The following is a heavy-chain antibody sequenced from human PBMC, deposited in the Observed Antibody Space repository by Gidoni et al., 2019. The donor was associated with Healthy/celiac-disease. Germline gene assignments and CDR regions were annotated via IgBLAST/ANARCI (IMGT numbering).Heavy chain of an antibody. CDR1: GASFSGYY. Sequence: QVQLQQWGAGLLKPSETLSLTYPFYGASFSGYYWSWIRQPPGKGLEWIGEINHSGSTNYNPSLKSRVTISVDTSKNQFSLKLSSVTAADTAVYYCARAVGAPGLYYFDYWGQGTLVTVSS. CDR3: ARAVGAPGLYYFDY. J-gene: IGHJ4*02. V-gene: IGHV4-34*01. CDR2: INHSGST. D-gene: IGHD1-26*01.